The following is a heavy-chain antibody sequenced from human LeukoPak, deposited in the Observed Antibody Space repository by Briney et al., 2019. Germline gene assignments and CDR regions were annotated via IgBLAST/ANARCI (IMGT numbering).Heavy chain of an antibody. CDR1: GYTFTSYA. J-gene: IGHJ4*02. CDR2: ISGYNGNT. Sequence: ASVKVSCKASGYTFTSYAISWVRQAPGQGLEWMGWISGYNGNTNSAQKLQGRVTMTTDTSTSTAYMELRSLRSDDTAVYYCARDSKESSGWYGFDYWGQGTLVTVPS. CDR3: ARDSKESSGWYGFDY. D-gene: IGHD6-19*01. V-gene: IGHV1-18*01.